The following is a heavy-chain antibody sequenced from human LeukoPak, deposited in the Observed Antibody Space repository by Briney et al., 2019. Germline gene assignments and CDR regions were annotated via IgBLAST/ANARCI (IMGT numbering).Heavy chain of an antibody. Sequence: GGSLRLSCAGSGFTFSRYAMTWVRQAPGKGLEWVSDISGGSSSIYYADSVKGRFTIFRDNSKNTLSLQMDSLRAEDTAVYYCAKLGGSSRSGYYVDYWGQGTLVTVSS. CDR2: ISGGSSSI. CDR1: GFTFSRYA. J-gene: IGHJ4*02. D-gene: IGHD3-10*01. V-gene: IGHV3-23*01. CDR3: AKLGGSSRSGYYVDY.